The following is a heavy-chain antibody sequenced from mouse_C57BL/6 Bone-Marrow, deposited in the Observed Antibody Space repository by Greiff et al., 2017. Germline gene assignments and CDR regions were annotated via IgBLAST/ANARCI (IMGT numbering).Heavy chain of an antibody. V-gene: IGHV1-75*01. Sequence: VQLQQSGPELVKPGASVKISCKASGYTFTDYYINWVKQRPGQGLEWIGWIFPGSGSTYYNEKFKGKATLTVDKSSSTAYMLLSSLTSEDSAVYFCARVGYGSRGDYAMDYWGQGTSVTVSS. J-gene: IGHJ4*01. CDR1: GYTFTDYY. CDR3: ARVGYGSRGDYAMDY. CDR2: IFPGSGST. D-gene: IGHD1-1*01.